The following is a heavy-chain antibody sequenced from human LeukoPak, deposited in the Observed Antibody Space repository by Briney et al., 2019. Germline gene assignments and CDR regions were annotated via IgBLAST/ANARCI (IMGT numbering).Heavy chain of an antibody. CDR3: AKSLVGAIGVYDY. J-gene: IGHJ4*02. V-gene: IGHV3-30-3*02. CDR2: ISYDGSNK. CDR1: GFTFSNYA. Sequence: GGSLRLSCAASGFTFSNYAMHWVRQAPGKGLDWVAVISYDGSNKYYADSVKGRSTISRDNSKNTLYLQMSSLRAEDTAVYYCAKSLVGAIGVYDYWGQGTLVTVSS. D-gene: IGHD1-26*01.